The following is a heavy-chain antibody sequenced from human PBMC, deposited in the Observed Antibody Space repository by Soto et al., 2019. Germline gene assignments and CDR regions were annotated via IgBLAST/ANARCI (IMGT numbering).Heavy chain of an antibody. V-gene: IGHV4-61*01. J-gene: IGHJ4*02. Sequence: SETLSLTCSVSGGSVSSAKHFWSWIRQPPGKGLEWIGYIYFSGITNSNPSLKSRVTISADTPKNQFSLRLSSVTAADTAVYYCAREDMSGTYYFDYWGQGTLVTVSS. CDR2: IYFSGIT. CDR3: AREDMSGTYYFDY. D-gene: IGHD1-26*01. CDR1: GGSVSSAKHF.